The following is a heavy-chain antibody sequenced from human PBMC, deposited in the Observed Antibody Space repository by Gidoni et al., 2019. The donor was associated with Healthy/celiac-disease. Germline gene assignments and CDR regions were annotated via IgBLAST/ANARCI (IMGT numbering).Heavy chain of an antibody. CDR1: GGTFRSYA. D-gene: IGHD5-18*01. CDR2: IIPIFGTA. J-gene: IGHJ6*02. V-gene: IGHV1-69*01. Sequence: QVQLVQSGAEVKKPGSSVKVSCKAYGGTFRSYAISWVRQAPGQGLEWMGGIIPIFGTANYAQKFQGRVTITADESTSTAYMELSSLRSEDTAVYYCAVMTVDTAMVSYYYYGMDVWGQGTTVTVSS. CDR3: AVMTVDTAMVSYYYYGMDV.